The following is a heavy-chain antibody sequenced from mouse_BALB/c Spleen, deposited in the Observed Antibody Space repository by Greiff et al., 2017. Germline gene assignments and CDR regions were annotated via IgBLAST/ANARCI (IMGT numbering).Heavy chain of an antibody. V-gene: IGHV5-6-4*01. J-gene: IGHJ3*01. CDR3: TSLRLKFAY. D-gene: IGHD1-2*01. CDR1: GFTFSSYT. Sequence: DVHLVESGGGLVKPGGSLKLSCAASGFTFSSYTMSWVRQTPEKRLEWVATISSGGSYTYYPDSVKGRFTISRDNAKNTLYLQMSSLKSEDTAMYYCTSLRLKFAYWGQGTLVTVSA. CDR2: ISSGGSYT.